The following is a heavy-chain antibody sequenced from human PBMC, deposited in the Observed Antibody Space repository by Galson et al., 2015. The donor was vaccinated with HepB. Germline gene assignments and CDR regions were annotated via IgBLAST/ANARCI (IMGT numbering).Heavy chain of an antibody. CDR2: ISSNGGST. CDR3: VKGSIIAVAAPGAFDI. V-gene: IGHV3-64D*06. D-gene: IGHD6-19*01. Sequence: SLRLSCAASGFTFSSYAIHWVRQAPGKGLEYVSAISSNGGSTYYADSVKGRFTISRDNSISTDNSKNTLYLQMSSLRAEDTAVYYCVKGSIIAVAAPGAFDIWGQGTMVTVSS. CDR1: GFTFSSYA. J-gene: IGHJ3*02.